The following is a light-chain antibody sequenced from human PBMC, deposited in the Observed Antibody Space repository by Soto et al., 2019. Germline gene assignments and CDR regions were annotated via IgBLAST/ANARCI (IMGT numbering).Light chain of an antibody. J-gene: IGLJ2*01. CDR3: SSYAGSDNLV. V-gene: IGLV2-8*01. Sequence: QSALTQPPSASGSPGQSVTISCTGTSSDVGGYNYVSWYQHHPGKAPKLMIYEVSKRPSGVPDRFSGSKSGNTASLTVCGLQAEDEADYYCSSYAGSDNLVFGGGTKVTVL. CDR1: SSDVGGYNY. CDR2: EVS.